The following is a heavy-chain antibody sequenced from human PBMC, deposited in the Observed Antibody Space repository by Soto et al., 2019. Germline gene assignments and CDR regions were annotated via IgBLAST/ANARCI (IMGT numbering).Heavy chain of an antibody. J-gene: IGHJ4*02. CDR2: MNPNSGNT. Sequence: QVQLVQSGAEVKKPGASVKVSCKASGYTFTSYDINWVRQATGQGLEWMGWMNPNSGNTGCAQKFQGRVTMTRNSSMSTAYIELNILKSENTAVYYCVSALDGDIVHYWEQETLGTVSS. CDR3: VSALDGDIVHY. CDR1: GYTFTSYD. D-gene: IGHD4-17*01. V-gene: IGHV1-8*01.